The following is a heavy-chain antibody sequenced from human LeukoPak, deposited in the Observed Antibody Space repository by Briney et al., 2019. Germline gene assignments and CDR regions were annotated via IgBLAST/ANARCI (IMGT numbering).Heavy chain of an antibody. CDR2: IKQDGSEK. D-gene: IGHD3-10*01. V-gene: IGHV3-7*01. Sequence: PGGSLRLSCAASGFTFSSYWMSWVRQAPGKGLEWVANIKQDGSEKYYVDSVKGRFTISRDNAKNSLYLQMNSLRAEDTAVYYCARGRVTMVRGAPHFDYWGQGTLVTVSS. CDR3: ARGRVTMVRGAPHFDY. J-gene: IGHJ4*02. CDR1: GFTFSSYW.